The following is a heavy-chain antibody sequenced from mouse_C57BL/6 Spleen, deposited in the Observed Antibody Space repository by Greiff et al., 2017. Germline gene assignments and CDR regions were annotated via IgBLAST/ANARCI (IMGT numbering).Heavy chain of an antibody. CDR2: IHPNSGST. Sequence: QVQLQQSGAELVKPGASVKLSCKASGYTFTSYWMHWVKQRPGQGLEWIGMIHPNSGSTNYNENFKSKATLTVDKSSSTAYMQLSSLTSEDSAVYYCAREGGDGPYYFDYWGQGTTLTVSS. J-gene: IGHJ2*01. CDR1: GYTFTSYW. CDR3: AREGGDGPYYFDY. D-gene: IGHD2-3*01. V-gene: IGHV1-64*01.